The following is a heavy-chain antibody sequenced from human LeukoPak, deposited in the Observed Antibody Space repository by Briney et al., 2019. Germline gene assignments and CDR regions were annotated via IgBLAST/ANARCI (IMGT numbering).Heavy chain of an antibody. Sequence: GGSLRPSCAASGFTFSSYWMSWVRQAPGKGLEWVANIKQDGSEKDYVDSVKGRFTISRDNAKNSLYLQMNSLRAEDTAVYYCARALGWLPENYWGQGTLVTVSS. CDR3: ARALGWLPENY. CDR1: GFTFSSYW. V-gene: IGHV3-7*01. D-gene: IGHD5-24*01. J-gene: IGHJ4*02. CDR2: IKQDGSEK.